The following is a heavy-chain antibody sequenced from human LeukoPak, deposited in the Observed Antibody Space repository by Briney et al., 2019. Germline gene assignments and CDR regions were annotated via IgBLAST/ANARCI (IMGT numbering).Heavy chain of an antibody. Sequence: GGTLRLSCAASGFTFSSYSMNWVRQAPGKGLEWVSSISSSSSYIYYADSVKGRFTISRDNAKNSLYLQMNGLRAEDTAVYYCARDVLVGYYGSRGAFDIWGQGTMVTVSS. CDR1: GFTFSSYS. CDR3: ARDVLVGYYGSRGAFDI. D-gene: IGHD3-10*01. V-gene: IGHV3-21*01. J-gene: IGHJ3*02. CDR2: ISSSSSYI.